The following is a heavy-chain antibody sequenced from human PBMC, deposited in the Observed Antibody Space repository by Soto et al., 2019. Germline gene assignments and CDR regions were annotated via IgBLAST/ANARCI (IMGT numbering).Heavy chain of an antibody. CDR2: IYSGGST. V-gene: IGHV3-53*01. CDR1: GFTVSSNY. D-gene: IGHD1-1*01. Sequence: GGSLRLSCAASGFTVSSNYVSWVRQAPGKGLEWVSVIYSGGSTYYADSVKGRFTISRDSSKNTLYLQMNSLRAEDTAVYYCARDRYPGFFDYWGQGTLVTVSS. CDR3: ARDRYPGFFDY. J-gene: IGHJ4*02.